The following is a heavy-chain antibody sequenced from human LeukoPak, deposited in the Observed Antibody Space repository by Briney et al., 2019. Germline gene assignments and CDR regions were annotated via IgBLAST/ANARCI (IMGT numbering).Heavy chain of an antibody. D-gene: IGHD2-15*01. CDR1: GASFTSAY. CDR3: AGVLGTPGP. J-gene: IGHJ5*02. V-gene: IGHV4-34*01. Sequence: PSETLSLTCATNGASFTSAYWNWIRQPPGKGLEWIGEINHAGTTSYNPSLKSRVTIPVDMSKNQFSLNLTSVTAADTAVYYCAGVLGTPGPWGPGTLVTVSS. CDR2: INHAGTT.